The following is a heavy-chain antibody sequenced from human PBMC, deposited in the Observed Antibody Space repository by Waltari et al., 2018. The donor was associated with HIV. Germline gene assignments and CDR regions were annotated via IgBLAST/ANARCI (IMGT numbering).Heavy chain of an antibody. V-gene: IGHV1-2*02. Sequence: QVQLVQSGAEVKKPGASVKVSCKASGYTFTGYYLHWVRQAPGQGLEWMGWINPNSGGTNYAQNCQGRVTMTRDTSISTAYMELSRLRSDDTAVYYCARAQYYYDSSGYYYGDYGMDVWGQGTTVTVSS. CDR3: ARAQYYYDSSGYYYGDYGMDV. J-gene: IGHJ6*02. CDR1: GYTFTGYY. D-gene: IGHD3-22*01. CDR2: INPNSGGT.